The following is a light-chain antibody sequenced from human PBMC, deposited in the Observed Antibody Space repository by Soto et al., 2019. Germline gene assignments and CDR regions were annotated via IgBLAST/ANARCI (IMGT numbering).Light chain of an antibody. Sequence: DIQMTQSPSSLSASIGDRVTITCRASQGINSFLAWYQQKPGKVPKLLIYAASTLQAGVPSRFRGSGSGTDFTLTISSLQPEDAATYYCQQYNSAPRTFGQGTKLEIK. CDR2: AAS. V-gene: IGKV1-27*01. J-gene: IGKJ1*01. CDR1: QGINSF. CDR3: QQYNSAPRT.